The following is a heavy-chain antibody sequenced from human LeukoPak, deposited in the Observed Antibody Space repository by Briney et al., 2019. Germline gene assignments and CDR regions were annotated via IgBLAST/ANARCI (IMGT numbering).Heavy chain of an antibody. V-gene: IGHV3-30-3*01. J-gene: IGHJ4*02. CDR3: ARDMDRVGAYFDY. D-gene: IGHD3-10*01. Sequence: GGSLRLSCAASGFTFSSYAMHWVRQAPGKGLEWVAVISYDGSNKCYADSVKGRFTISRDNSKNTLYLQMNSLRAEDTAVYYCARDMDRVGAYFDYWGQGTLVTVSS. CDR2: ISYDGSNK. CDR1: GFTFSSYA.